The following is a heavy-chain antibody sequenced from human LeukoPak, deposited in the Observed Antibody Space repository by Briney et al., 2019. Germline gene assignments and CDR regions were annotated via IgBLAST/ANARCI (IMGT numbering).Heavy chain of an antibody. Sequence: GGSLRLSCAASGFTFSSYSMNWVRQAPGKGLEWVSVIYSGGSTYYADSVKGRFTISRDNSKNTLYLQMNSLRAEDTAVYYCARALYSSGYFDYWGQGTLVTVSS. D-gene: IGHD5-18*01. V-gene: IGHV3-53*01. J-gene: IGHJ4*02. CDR1: GFTFSSYS. CDR2: IYSGGST. CDR3: ARALYSSGYFDY.